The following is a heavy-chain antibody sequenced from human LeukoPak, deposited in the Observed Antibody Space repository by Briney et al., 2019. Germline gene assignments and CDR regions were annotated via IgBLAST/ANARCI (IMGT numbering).Heavy chain of an antibody. CDR3: ARNGGHNQEH. CDR2: FSHSGIT. D-gene: IGHD1-1*01. V-gene: IGHV4-4*02. CDR1: GASISRGSW. Sequence: SETLSLTCAVSGASISRGSWWSWVRQPPGKGLEWIGEFSHSGITNFNPSLKSRVTISVDKSRNQFSLNLISVTAADTAVYFCARNGGHNQEHWGQGTLVTVSS. J-gene: IGHJ4*02.